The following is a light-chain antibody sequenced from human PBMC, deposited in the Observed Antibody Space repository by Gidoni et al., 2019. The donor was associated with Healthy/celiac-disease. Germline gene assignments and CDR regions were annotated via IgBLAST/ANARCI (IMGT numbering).Light chain of an antibody. CDR2: YAS. CDR1: HSIGSS. Sequence: EIVLTQSPDFQSVTPKEKVTITCRDSHSIGSSLHWYQQEPDQSPKLHIKYASQSFPGVPSRCSGSGSGTDFTLTIKNLEAEDAATYYCHQSSSFTFGQGTRLEIK. CDR3: HQSSSFT. J-gene: IGKJ5*01. V-gene: IGKV6-21*01.